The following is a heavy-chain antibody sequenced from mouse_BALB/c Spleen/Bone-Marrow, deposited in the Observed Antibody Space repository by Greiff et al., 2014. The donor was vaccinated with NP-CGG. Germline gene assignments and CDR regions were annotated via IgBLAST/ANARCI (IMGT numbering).Heavy chain of an antibody. V-gene: IGHV7-3*02. CDR3: ARDKGRVFFDY. J-gene: IGHJ2*01. CDR2: IRNKANGYTT. Sequence: VQPGGSLRLSCATSGFTFTDYYMNWVRQPPGKALEWLGFIRNKANGYTTEYSASVKSRFTISRDNSQNILYLQMNTLRVDDSATYYCARDKGRVFFDYWGQGTTLTVSS. CDR1: GFTFTDYY.